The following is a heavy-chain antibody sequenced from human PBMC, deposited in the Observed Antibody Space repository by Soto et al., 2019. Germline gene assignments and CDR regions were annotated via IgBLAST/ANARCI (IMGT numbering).Heavy chain of an antibody. D-gene: IGHD2-21*02. CDR1: GFTFSSYG. CDR3: AKDSGLCGGACLEAYDY. Sequence: QVQLVESGGGVVQPGRSLRLSCAASGFTFSSYGMHWVRQAPGKGLEWVAVISYDGSNKYYADSVKGRFTISRDNSKNTLYLQMNSLRAEDTAVYYCAKDSGLCGGACLEAYDYWGQGTLVTVSS. J-gene: IGHJ4*02. CDR2: ISYDGSNK. V-gene: IGHV3-30*18.